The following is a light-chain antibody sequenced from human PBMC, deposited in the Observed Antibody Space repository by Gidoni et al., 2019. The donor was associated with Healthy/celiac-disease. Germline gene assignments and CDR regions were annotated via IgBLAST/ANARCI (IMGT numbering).Light chain of an antibody. J-gene: IGLJ2*01. CDR3: AAWDDSLNGPI. V-gene: IGLV1-44*01. CDR2: SNN. Sequence: QSLLTQPPSASGTPGQRVTLSCSGSSSNIGSNTVHWYQQLPGTAPTLLIYSNNQRPSGVPDRFSGSKSGTSASLAISGLQSEDEADYYCAAWDDSLNGPIFGGGTKLTVL. CDR1: SSNIGSNT.